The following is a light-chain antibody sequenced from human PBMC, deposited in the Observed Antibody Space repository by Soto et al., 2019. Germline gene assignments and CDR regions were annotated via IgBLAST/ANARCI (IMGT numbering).Light chain of an antibody. CDR3: GTWDSSLNTEE. CDR1: DSNIGTNY. Sequence: QSVLTQPPSVSASPGQTVTISCSGGDSNIGTNYVSWYQQFPGTAPKLLIFDNDKRPSGIPDRFSASKSDTSATLAITGLQTGDEADYYCGTWDSSLNTEEFGGGTQLTVL. CDR2: DND. V-gene: IGLV1-51*01. J-gene: IGLJ7*01.